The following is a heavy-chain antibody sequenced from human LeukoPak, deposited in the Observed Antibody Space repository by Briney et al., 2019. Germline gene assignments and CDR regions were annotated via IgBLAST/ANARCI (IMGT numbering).Heavy chain of an antibody. J-gene: IGHJ3*02. V-gene: IGHV3-23*01. CDR2: ISGSGDST. Sequence: PGGSLRLSCAASGFTFSSYAMSWVRQAPGKGLEWVSDISGSGDSTYYADSVKGRFTISRDNSKNTLYLQMNSLRAEDTAVYYCARVVYGVVVADAFDIWGQGTMVTVSS. D-gene: IGHD2-15*01. CDR3: ARVVYGVVVADAFDI. CDR1: GFTFSSYA.